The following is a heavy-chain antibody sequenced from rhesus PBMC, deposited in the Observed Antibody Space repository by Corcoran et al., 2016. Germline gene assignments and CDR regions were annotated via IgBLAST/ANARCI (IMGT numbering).Heavy chain of an antibody. CDR1: GGSISSSHC. J-gene: IGHJ6*01. V-gene: IGHV4-65*01. CDR2: ISGSSCSS. D-gene: IGHD2-21*01. CDR3: ARDTPRRGYSYGLDS. Sequence: QVQLQESGPRLVRPSATLSLTCAVLGGSISSSHCWNWIRHPPVKGLKWIGYISGSSCSSYYNPSLKSRVTISTDTSKIQFSLKLSSVTAADTAVYYCARDTPRRGYSYGLDSWGQGVFVTVSS.